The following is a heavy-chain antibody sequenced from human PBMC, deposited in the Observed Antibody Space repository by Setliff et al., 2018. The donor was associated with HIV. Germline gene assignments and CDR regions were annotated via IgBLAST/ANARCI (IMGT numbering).Heavy chain of an antibody. Sequence: ASVKVSCKASGYTFTSYGISWVRQAPGQGLEWMGWISVYNGNTNYAQKVQGRVTMTTDTSTSTAYMELRSLRSDDTAVYYCARDLFTVPSREGYDYWGQGTLVTVSS. V-gene: IGHV1-18*01. CDR2: ISVYNGNT. J-gene: IGHJ4*02. CDR1: GYTFTSYG. CDR3: ARDLFTVPSREGYDY. D-gene: IGHD1-26*01.